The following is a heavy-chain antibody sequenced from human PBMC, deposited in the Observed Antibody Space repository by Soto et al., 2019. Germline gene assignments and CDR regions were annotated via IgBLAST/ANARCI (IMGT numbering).Heavy chain of an antibody. V-gene: IGHV1-18*04. CDR3: ARSSISMDRGVIITERGDAFDI. CDR2: INVSSGKT. D-gene: IGHD3-10*01. CDR1: GYIFTSYG. Sequence: QVQLVQSGAEVKKPGASVKVSCTASGYIFTSYGISWVRQAPGQGLEWLGWINVSSGKTNYAQKLEGRVTVTTDTSTRTAYMELRSLRSDDTAVYYCARSSISMDRGVIITERGDAFDIWGQGTLVTVSS. J-gene: IGHJ3*02.